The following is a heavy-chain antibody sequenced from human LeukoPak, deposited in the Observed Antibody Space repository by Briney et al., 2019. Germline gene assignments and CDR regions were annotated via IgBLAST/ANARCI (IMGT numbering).Heavy chain of an antibody. Sequence: PGGSLRLSCAAPGFTFSSYGMHWVRQAPGKGLEWVAVIWYDGNNKYYADSVKGRFTISRDNSKNTLYLQMNSLRAEDTAVYYCARDWGSGNSYYFDYWGQGTLVTVSS. J-gene: IGHJ4*02. V-gene: IGHV3-33*01. CDR3: ARDWGSGNSYYFDY. CDR2: IWYDGNNK. D-gene: IGHD3-10*01. CDR1: GFTFSSYG.